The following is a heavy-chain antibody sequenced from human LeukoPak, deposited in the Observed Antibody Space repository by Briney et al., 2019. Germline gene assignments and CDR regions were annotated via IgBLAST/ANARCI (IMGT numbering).Heavy chain of an antibody. D-gene: IGHD2-2*01. V-gene: IGHV5-51*01. CDR1: GYTFTSYW. CDR3: GGGAVVRGVSCSDS. Sequence: GESLKISCQGSGYTFTSYWIGWVRQMPVKGLEWMGSIYPGDSDTKYSPSFQGQVTISVDKSTNTAYLQWKSLKASDTAMYYCGGGAVVRGVSCSDSGGQGALVTVSS. J-gene: IGHJ5*01. CDR2: IYPGDSDT.